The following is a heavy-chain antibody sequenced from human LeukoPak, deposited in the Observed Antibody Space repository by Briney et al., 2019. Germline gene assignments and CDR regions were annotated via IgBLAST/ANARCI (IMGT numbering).Heavy chain of an antibody. CDR1: GFRFSDYY. Sequence: GGSLRLSCAASGFRFSDYYMSWIRQAPGKGLEWVSSISRGGNSKYSADSVKGRFTISRDNAKNSLDLQMDSLRPEDTAVYYCARDQFLDSWGQGTLVTVSS. J-gene: IGHJ4*02. CDR2: ISRGGNSK. CDR3: ARDQFLDS. V-gene: IGHV3-11*01.